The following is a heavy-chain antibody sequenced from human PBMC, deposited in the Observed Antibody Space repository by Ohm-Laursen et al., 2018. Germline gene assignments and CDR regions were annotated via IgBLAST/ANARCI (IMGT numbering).Heavy chain of an antibody. CDR3: ARVGTSKTTANAYEI. CDR1: GFTVSFNH. V-gene: IGHV3-53*01. D-gene: IGHD4-17*01. Sequence: SLRLSCAASGFTVSFNHMSWVRQAPGKGLEWVSVIYSGGSTYYADSVKGRFTISRDNSKNTLYLQMNSLRVEYTAVYYCARVGTSKTTANAYEIWGHGTMVTVSS. CDR2: IYSGGST. J-gene: IGHJ3*02.